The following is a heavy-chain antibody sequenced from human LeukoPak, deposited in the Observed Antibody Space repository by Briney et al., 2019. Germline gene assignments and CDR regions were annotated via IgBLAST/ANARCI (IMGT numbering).Heavy chain of an antibody. V-gene: IGHV1-69*06. CDR1: GGTFSSYA. D-gene: IGHD6-19*01. Sequence: SVKVSCKASGGTFSSYAISWVRQAPGQGLEWMGGIIPIFGTANYAQKFQGRVTMTEDTSTDTAYMELSSLRSEDTAVYYCATGVPPYSSGWYYYYYGMDVWGQGTTVTVSS. CDR2: IIPIFGTA. CDR3: ATGVPPYSSGWYYYYYGMDV. J-gene: IGHJ6*02.